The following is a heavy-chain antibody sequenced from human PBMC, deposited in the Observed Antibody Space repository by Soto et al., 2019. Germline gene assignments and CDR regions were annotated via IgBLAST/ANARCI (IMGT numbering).Heavy chain of an antibody. J-gene: IGHJ4*02. V-gene: IGHV1-3*01. Sequence: ASVKVSCKASGYTFTSYAMHWVRPAPGQRLEWMGWINAGNGNTKYSQKFQGRVTITRDTSASTAYMELSSLRSVDTAVYYCARGGISLVRGVINYYIDYWGQGTLVTVSS. D-gene: IGHD3-10*01. CDR1: GYTFTSYA. CDR3: ARGGISLVRGVINYYIDY. CDR2: INAGNGNT.